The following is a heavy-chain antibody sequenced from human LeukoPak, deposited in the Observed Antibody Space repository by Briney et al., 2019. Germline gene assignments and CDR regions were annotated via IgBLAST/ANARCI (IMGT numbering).Heavy chain of an antibody. V-gene: IGHV1-3*01. D-gene: IGHD1-14*01. CDR2: INAGNGNT. CDR3: ARLSPGNLGVGLDY. CDR1: GYTFTSYA. Sequence: ASVKVSCKASGYTFTSYAMHWVRQAPGQRLEWMGWINAGNGNTKYSQKFQGRVTITRDTSASTAYMELSSLRSEDTAVYYCARLSPGNLGVGLDYWRQGTLVTVSS. J-gene: IGHJ4*02.